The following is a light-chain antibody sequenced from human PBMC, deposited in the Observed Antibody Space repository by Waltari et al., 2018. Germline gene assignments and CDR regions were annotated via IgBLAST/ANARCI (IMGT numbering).Light chain of an antibody. CDR1: TSY. CDR3: AAWDDSLSGRV. V-gene: IGLV1-47*01. J-gene: IGLJ3*02. Sequence: QSVLTQPPSASGTPGQRVTISCSGSTSYIYWYQQLPGTAPKLLIYRNNQRPSGVPDRFSGYKSGTSASLAISGLRSDDEADYYCAAWDDSLSGRVFGGGTKLTVL. CDR2: RNN.